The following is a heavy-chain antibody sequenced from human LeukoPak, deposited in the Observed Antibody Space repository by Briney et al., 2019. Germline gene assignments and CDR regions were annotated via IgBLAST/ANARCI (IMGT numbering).Heavy chain of an antibody. J-gene: IGHJ4*02. CDR3: ASQVEMTTIGSDY. CDR2: IIPILGIA. Sequence: SVKVSCKASGGTFSSYAISWVRQAPAQGLEWMGRIIPILGIANYAQKFQGRVTITADKSTSTAYMELSSLRSVDTAVYYCASQVEMTTIGSDYWGQGTLVTVSS. CDR1: GGTFSSYA. V-gene: IGHV1-69*04. D-gene: IGHD5-24*01.